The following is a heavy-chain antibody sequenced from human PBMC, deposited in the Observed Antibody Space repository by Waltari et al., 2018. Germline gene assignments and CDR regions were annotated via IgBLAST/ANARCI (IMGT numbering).Heavy chain of an antibody. J-gene: IGHJ4*02. Sequence: QVQLPEPVPGPVKPSQTLSITGPVSGGTNSSGGSYWSFIRQHPGKGLEWIGYIYFSGSTYYNPSLKSRVTISVDTSKNQFSLKLSSVTAADTAVYYCARYYYDSSGYDYWGQGTLVTVSS. CDR3: ARYYYDSSGYDY. CDR2: IYFSGST. D-gene: IGHD3-22*01. CDR1: GGTNSSGGSY. V-gene: IGHV4-31*03.